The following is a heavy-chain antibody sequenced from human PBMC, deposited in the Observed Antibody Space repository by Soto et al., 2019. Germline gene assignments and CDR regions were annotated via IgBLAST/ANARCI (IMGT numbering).Heavy chain of an antibody. D-gene: IGHD3-10*02. Sequence: QVQLQESGPGLVKPSQTLSLTCTVSGGSISSGDYYWSWVRQTQGKGLEGIGDIYYSGTTYYNPSLKIRLTISVDTSKKQFSLKLTSVTAADTAVYYCASTDDDVRGSDYWGQVTLVTVSS. CDR3: ASTDDDVRGSDY. V-gene: IGHV4-30-4*01. CDR2: IYYSGTT. CDR1: GGSISSGDYY. J-gene: IGHJ4*02.